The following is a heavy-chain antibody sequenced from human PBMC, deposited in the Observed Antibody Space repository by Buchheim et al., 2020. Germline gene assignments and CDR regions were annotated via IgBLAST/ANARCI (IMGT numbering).Heavy chain of an antibody. CDR1: GGSISSYY. Sequence: QVQLQESGPGLVKPSETLSLTSTVLGGSISSYYWSWIRQPPGKGLEWIGYIYYSGSTNFNPSLKSRVTISVDTSKNQFSLKRSSVTAADTAVYYCARGYSSSWYASVINWFDPWGQGTL. CDR2: IYYSGST. V-gene: IGHV4-59*01. CDR3: ARGYSSSWYASVINWFDP. D-gene: IGHD6-13*01. J-gene: IGHJ5*02.